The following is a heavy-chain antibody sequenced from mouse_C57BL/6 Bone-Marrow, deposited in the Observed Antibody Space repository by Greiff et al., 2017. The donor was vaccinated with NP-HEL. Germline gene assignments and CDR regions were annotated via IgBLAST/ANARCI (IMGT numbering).Heavy chain of an antibody. CDR3: TRALRKYYAMDY. Sequence: EVQVVESGAGLVKPGGSLKLSCAASGFTFSSYAMSWVRQTPEKRLEWVAYISSGGDYIYYSDTVKGRFTISRDNSRNTLYLQMSKLKSEETAMYYCTRALRKYYAMDYWGQGTSVTVSS. CDR2: ISSGGDYI. V-gene: IGHV5-9-1*02. CDR1: GFTFSSYA. D-gene: IGHD1-1*01. J-gene: IGHJ4*01.